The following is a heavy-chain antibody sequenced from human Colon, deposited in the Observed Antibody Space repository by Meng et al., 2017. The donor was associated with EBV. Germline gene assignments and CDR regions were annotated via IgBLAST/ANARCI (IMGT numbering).Heavy chain of an antibody. D-gene: IGHD2-15*01. CDR1: GGSISSGDYY. V-gene: IGHV4-30-4*01. CDR2: IYYSGST. CDR3: ARQATGYCSGGSCYSGSIFDY. J-gene: IGHJ4*02. Sequence: VQLQESGPGLVKPSQTLSLTCTVSGGSISSGDYYWSWIRQPPGKGLEWIGYIYYSGSTHYNPSLKSRVTISVDTSKNQFSLKVSSVTAADTAVYYCARQATGYCSGGSCYSGSIFDYWGQGTLVTVSS.